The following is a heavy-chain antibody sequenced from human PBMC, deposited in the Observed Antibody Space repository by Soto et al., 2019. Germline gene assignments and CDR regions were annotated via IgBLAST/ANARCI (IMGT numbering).Heavy chain of an antibody. CDR3: ARDLGYSYGLGYYYGMDV. CDR2: IIPIFGTA. Sequence: GASVKVSCKASGGTFSSYAISWVRQAPGQGLEWMGGIIPIFGTANYAQKFQGRVTITADESTSTAYMELSSLRSEDTAVYYCARDLGYSYGLGYYYGMDVGGKGTTVTVSS. CDR1: GGTFSSYA. J-gene: IGHJ6*04. V-gene: IGHV1-69*13. D-gene: IGHD5-18*01.